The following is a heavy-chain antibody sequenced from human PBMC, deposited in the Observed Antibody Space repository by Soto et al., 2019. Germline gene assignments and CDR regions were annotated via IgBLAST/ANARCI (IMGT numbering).Heavy chain of an antibody. J-gene: IGHJ6*03. D-gene: IGHD6-19*01. V-gene: IGHV4-34*01. CDR1: GGSFSGYY. Sequence: SETLSLTCAVYGGSFSGYYWSWIRQPPGKGLEWIGEINHSGSTNYNPSLKIRVTISVDPSKNQFSLKLSSVTAADTAVYYCARASSGWYYYYYMDVWGKGTTVTVSS. CDR2: INHSGST. CDR3: ARASSGWYYYYYMDV.